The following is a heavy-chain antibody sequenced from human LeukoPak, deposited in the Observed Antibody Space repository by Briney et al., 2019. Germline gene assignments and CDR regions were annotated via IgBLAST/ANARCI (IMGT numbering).Heavy chain of an antibody. CDR2: TYYRSKWYN. CDR3: AREQYYYGSGSYPPTLPYYYYYYYMDV. Sequence: SQTLSLTCAISGDSVSSNSAAWNWIRQSPSRGLEWLGRTYYRSKWYNDYAVSVKSRITINPDTSKNQFSLQLNSVTPEDTAVYYCAREQYYYGSGSYPPTLPYYYYYYYMDVWGKGTTVTVSS. V-gene: IGHV6-1*01. CDR1: GDSVSSNSAA. D-gene: IGHD3-10*01. J-gene: IGHJ6*03.